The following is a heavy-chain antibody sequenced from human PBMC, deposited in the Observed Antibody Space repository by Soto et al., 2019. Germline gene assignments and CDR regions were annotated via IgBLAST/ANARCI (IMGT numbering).Heavy chain of an antibody. CDR1: GFTFSNYW. J-gene: IGHJ4*02. CDR3: GRDQGCYVFEY. D-gene: IGHD3-16*01. CDR2: INQDGSQN. V-gene: IGHV3-7*01. Sequence: EVQLVESGGGVVQPGRSLRLSCAASGFTFSNYWMGWVRQAPGKGLEWVADINQDGSQNYYVDSVKGRFTISRDNAQNSLYLNRNGLGAEDMYFYVCGRDQGCYVFEYWGQGTLVTVSS.